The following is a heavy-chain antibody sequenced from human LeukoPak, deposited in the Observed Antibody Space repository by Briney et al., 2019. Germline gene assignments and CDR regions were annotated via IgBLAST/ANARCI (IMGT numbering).Heavy chain of an antibody. CDR3: ARDSAAFMYGFVSF. Sequence: GGSLRLSCAASGFTFSSYAMSRVRQAPGKGLEWVSAISGSGGSTYYADSVKGRFTISRDNAKNSLDLQMNSLRAEDTAVYYCARDSAAFMYGFVSFWGQGTLVTVSS. J-gene: IGHJ4*02. D-gene: IGHD3-10*01. V-gene: IGHV3-23*01. CDR1: GFTFSSYA. CDR2: ISGSGGST.